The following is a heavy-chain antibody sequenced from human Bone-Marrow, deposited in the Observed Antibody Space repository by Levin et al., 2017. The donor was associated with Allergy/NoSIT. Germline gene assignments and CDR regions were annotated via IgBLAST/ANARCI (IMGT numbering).Heavy chain of an antibody. V-gene: IGHV3-23*01. CDR1: GFTFSSFA. Sequence: GESLKIPCAASGFTFSSFAMSWVRQAPGKGLEWVSTISGGGGNTNYADSVKGRFTISRDNSKNTLFLQMNSLTAEDTALYYCAKAGSSWYIEIDHWGQGTLVTVSS. CDR2: ISGGGGNT. J-gene: IGHJ4*02. CDR3: AKAGSSWYIEIDH. D-gene: IGHD6-13*01.